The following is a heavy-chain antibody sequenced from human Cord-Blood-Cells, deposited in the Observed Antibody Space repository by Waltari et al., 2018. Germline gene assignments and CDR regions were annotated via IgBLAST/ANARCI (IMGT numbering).Heavy chain of an antibody. J-gene: IGHJ4*02. D-gene: IGHD5-12*01. CDR3: AALHIVATTTLDY. Sequence: QVQLQQWGAGLLKPSETLSPTCAVYVGSFSGYYWRWIRQPPGKGLEWIGEINHSGSTNYNPSLKSRVTISVDTSKNQFSLKLSSVTAADTAVYYCAALHIVATTTLDYWGQGTLVTVSS. CDR2: INHSGST. V-gene: IGHV4-34*01. CDR1: VGSFSGYY.